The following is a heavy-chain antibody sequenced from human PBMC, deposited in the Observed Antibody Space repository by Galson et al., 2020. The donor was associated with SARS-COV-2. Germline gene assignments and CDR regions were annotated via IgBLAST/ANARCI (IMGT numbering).Heavy chain of an antibody. CDR3: AKDRGYYSGIDAFDI. J-gene: IGHJ3*02. CDR2: IGPGGGTT. D-gene: IGHD3-22*01. Sequence: GGSLRLSCAASDFTFSTYTMSWVRQAPGKGLEWVSAIGPGGGTTHYADSVRGRFTISRDNSKNTLDLQMNSLRAEDTAVYYCAKDRGYYSGIDAFDIWGQGTVVTVSS. V-gene: IGHV3-23*01. CDR1: DFTFSTYT.